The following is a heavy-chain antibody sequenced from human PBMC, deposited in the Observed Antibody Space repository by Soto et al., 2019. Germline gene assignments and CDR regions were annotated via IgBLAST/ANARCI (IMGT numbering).Heavy chain of an antibody. V-gene: IGHV4-34*01. CDR1: GGSFSGYY. J-gene: IGHJ6*03. Sequence: SLTCAVHGGSFSGYYWSWIRQPPGKGLEWIGEINHSGSTNYNPSLKSRVTISVDTSKNQFSLKLSSVTAADTAVYYCARGSWDIVVVVAATSYYYYMDVWGKGTTVTVSS. CDR2: INHSGST. CDR3: ARGSWDIVVVVAATSYYYYMDV. D-gene: IGHD2-15*01.